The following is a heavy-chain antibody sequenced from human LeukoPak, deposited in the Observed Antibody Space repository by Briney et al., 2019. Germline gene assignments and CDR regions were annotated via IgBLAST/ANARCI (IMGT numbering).Heavy chain of an antibody. CDR3: ARDRAITGSDY. CDR2: ISSSGSTI. J-gene: IGHJ4*02. D-gene: IGHD1-20*01. V-gene: IGHV3-48*03. Sequence: GGSLRLSCAASGFTFSSYEMNWVRQAPGKGLEWVSYISSSGSTIYYADSVKGRFTISRDNAKNSLYLQMNSLRAVDTAVYYCARDRAITGSDYWGQGTLVTVSS. CDR1: GFTFSSYE.